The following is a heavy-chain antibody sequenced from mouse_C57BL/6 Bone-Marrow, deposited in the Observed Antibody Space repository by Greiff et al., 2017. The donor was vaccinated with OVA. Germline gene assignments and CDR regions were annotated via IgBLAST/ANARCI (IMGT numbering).Heavy chain of an antibody. D-gene: IGHD2-1*01. J-gene: IGHJ1*03. CDR1: GYTFTSYG. CDR3: ARGGIYYGLPYWYFDV. V-gene: IGHV1-81*01. Sequence: QVQLQQSGAELARPGASVKLSCKASGYTFTSYGISWVKQRTGQGLEWIGEIYPRSGNTYYNEKFKGKATLTADKSSSTAYMELRSLTSEDSAVYFCARGGIYYGLPYWYFDVWGTGTTVTVSS. CDR2: IYPRSGNT.